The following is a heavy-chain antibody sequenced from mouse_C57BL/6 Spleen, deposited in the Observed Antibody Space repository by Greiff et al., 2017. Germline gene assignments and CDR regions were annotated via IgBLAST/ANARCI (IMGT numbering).Heavy chain of an antibody. CDR2: IWSGGST. J-gene: IGHJ4*01. V-gene: IGHV2-2*01. Sequence: VMLVESGPGLVQPSQSLSITCTVSGFSLTSYGVHWVRQSPGKGLEWLGVIWSGGSTDYNAAFISRLSISKDNSKSQVFFKMNSLQDDDTAIYYCARAHYYGSSYDMDCWGKGTSVTVSS. CDR1: GFSLTSYG. CDR3: ARAHYYGSSYDMDC. D-gene: IGHD1-1*01.